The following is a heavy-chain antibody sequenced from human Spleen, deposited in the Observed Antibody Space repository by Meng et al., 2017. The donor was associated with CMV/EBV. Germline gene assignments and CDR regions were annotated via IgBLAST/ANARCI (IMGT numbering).Heavy chain of an antibody. D-gene: IGHD6-13*01. J-gene: IGHJ4*02. Sequence: GESLKISCAAPGFTFSSYAMSWVRQAPGKGLEWVSVIYSGGTTTYYADSVKGRFTISRDNSKNTLYLQMNSLRAEDTAGYYCAKAPSSSWALDYWGQGTLVTVSS. CDR2: IYSGGTTT. CDR1: GFTFSSYA. V-gene: IGHV3-23*03. CDR3: AKAPSSSWALDY.